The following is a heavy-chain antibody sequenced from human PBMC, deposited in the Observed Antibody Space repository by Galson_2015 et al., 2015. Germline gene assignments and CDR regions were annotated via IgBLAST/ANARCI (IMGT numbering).Heavy chain of an antibody. D-gene: IGHD1-26*01. CDR3: ARDPWRGSYKVFYFDY. J-gene: IGHJ4*02. V-gene: IGHV3-48*02. Sequence: SLRLSCAVSGFTFSSYAMGWVRQAPGKGLEWVSYISSSSATIYYADSVKGRFTISRDNAKNSLYLQMNSLRDEDTAVYYCARDPWRGSYKVFYFDYWGQGTLVTVSS. CDR1: GFTFSSYA. CDR2: ISSSSATI.